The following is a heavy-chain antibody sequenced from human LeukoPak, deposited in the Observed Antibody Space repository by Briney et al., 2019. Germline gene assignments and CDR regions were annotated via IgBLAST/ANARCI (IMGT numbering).Heavy chain of an antibody. D-gene: IGHD3-10*01. CDR3: ARVGSGSWPWAFEI. CDR1: GFSFRDYG. J-gene: IGHJ3*02. CDR2: IWDDGSKK. V-gene: IGHV3-33*01. Sequence: GRSLRLSCAASGFSFRDYGMHWVRQAPGKGLEWVGVIWDDGSKKDYADFVKGRLTISRDNSKSTLYLQVNSLRAEDTAVYYCARVGSGSWPWAFEIWGQGTMVTVSP.